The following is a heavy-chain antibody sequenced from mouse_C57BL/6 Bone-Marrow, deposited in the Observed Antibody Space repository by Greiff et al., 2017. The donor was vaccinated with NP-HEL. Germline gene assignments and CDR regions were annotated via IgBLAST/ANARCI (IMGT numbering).Heavy chain of an antibody. V-gene: IGHV1-69*01. D-gene: IGHD2-4*01. CDR3: ARFYYDYHYYAMDY. CDR1: GYTFTSYW. J-gene: IGHJ4*01. CDR2: IDPSDSYT. Sequence: QVQLQQPGAELVMPGASVKLSCKASGYTFTSYWMHWVKQRPGQGLEWIGEIDPSDSYTNYNQKFKGKSTLTVDTSSSTAYMQISSLTSEDSAVYYCARFYYDYHYYAMDYWGQGTSVTVSS.